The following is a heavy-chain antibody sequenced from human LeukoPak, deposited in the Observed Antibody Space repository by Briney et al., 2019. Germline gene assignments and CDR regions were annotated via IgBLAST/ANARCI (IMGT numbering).Heavy chain of an antibody. V-gene: IGHV3-30*03. J-gene: IGHJ4*02. Sequence: GGSLRLSCAASGFTFSSYGMHWVRQAPGKGLERVAVISYDGSNKYYADSVKGRFTISRDNSKNTLYLQMNSLRAEDTAVYYCARVVGTVAAHFDYWGQGTLVTVSS. CDR1: GFTFSSYG. CDR3: ARVVGTVAAHFDY. D-gene: IGHD6-19*01. CDR2: ISYDGSNK.